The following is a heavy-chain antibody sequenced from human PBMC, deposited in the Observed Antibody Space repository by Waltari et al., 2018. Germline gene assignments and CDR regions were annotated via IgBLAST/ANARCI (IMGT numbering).Heavy chain of an antibody. CDR1: GGTFSSYA. CDR2: IIPILGIA. J-gene: IGHJ4*02. D-gene: IGHD2-2*01. CDR3: ARYCSSTSCYDFDY. V-gene: IGHV1-69*04. Sequence: QVQLVQSGAEVKKPGSSVKVSCKASGGTFSSYAISWVRQAPGQGLEWMGRIIPILGIANYAQKFQGRVTITADKSTSTAYMELSSLRSEDTAVYYCARYCSSTSCYDFDYWGQGTLVTVSS.